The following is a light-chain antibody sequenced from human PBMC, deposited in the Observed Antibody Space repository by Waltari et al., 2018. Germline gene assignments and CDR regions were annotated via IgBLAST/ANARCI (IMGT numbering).Light chain of an antibody. CDR2: AAS. J-gene: IGKJ1*01. CDR3: QQYDGYPRT. V-gene: IGKV1-16*01. Sequence: DIQITQSPSSLSASVGDRVTITCRTSQGISNYLAWFQQKPGNAPKSLIYAASSLQSGVPSRFSGSGYGTDFTLTISSLQPEDSATYYCQQYDGYPRTFGQGTKVEIK. CDR1: QGISNY.